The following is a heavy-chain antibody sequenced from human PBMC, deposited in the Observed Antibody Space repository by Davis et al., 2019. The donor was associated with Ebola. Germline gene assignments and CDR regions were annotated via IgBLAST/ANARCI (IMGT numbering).Heavy chain of an antibody. CDR3: ARVPVPAAIRVGGFDY. V-gene: IGHV1-18*04. Sequence: ASVKVSCKASGYTFTSYGISWVRQAPGQGLEWMGWISAYNGNTNYAQKLQGRVTMTTDTSTSTAYMELRSLRSDDTAVYYCARVPVPAAIRVGGFDYWGQGTLVTVSS. CDR1: GYTFTSYG. J-gene: IGHJ4*02. D-gene: IGHD2-2*01. CDR2: ISAYNGNT.